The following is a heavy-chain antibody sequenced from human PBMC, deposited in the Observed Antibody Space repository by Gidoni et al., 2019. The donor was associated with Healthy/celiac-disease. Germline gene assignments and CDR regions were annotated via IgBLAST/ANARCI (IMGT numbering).Heavy chain of an antibody. CDR1: GFTFSSYS. J-gene: IGHJ5*02. V-gene: IGHV3-48*02. CDR2: ISSSSSTI. CDR3: ARDHHRTVTTFSFP. D-gene: IGHD4-17*01. Sequence: EVQLVESGGGLVQPGGSLRFSCAASGFTFSSYSMTWVRQAPGKGLEWVSYISSSSSTIYYADSVKGRFTISRDNAKNSLYLQMNSLRDEDTAVYYCARDHHRTVTTFSFPWGQGTLVTVSS.